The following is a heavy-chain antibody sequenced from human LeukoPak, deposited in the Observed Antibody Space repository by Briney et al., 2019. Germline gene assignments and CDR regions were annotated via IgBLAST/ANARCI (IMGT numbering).Heavy chain of an antibody. CDR2: TSSDGNNK. V-gene: IGHV3-30*18. J-gene: IGHJ2*01. CDR3: AKDRRHTVSGGYFDL. D-gene: IGHD3-10*01. CDR1: GFTFSSYG. Sequence: PGGSLRLSCAASGFTFSSYGMHWVRQAPGKGLEWVAVTSSDGNNKYYADSVKGRFTISRDNAKNSLYLQMNSLRAGDTALYYCAKDRRHTVSGGYFDLWGRGTLVIVSS.